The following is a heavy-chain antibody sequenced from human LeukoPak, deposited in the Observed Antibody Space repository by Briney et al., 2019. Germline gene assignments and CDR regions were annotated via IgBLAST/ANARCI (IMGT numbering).Heavy chain of an antibody. CDR1: GYSFTNYW. CDR2: IYPGDSAT. Sequence: GESLKISFKGSGYSFTNYWNGWVRQMPGKGLELMGVIYPGDSATRYSPSFQGPVAIPVDKSIRAAYLQLSCLKASDIAMYYCARLPYCGGDCYPNWFDTWGQGTLVTVSS. D-gene: IGHD2-21*02. V-gene: IGHV5-51*01. CDR3: ARLPYCGGDCYPNWFDT. J-gene: IGHJ5*02.